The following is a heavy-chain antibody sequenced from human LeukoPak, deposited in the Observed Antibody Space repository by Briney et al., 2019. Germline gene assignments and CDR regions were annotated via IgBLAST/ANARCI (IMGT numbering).Heavy chain of an antibody. D-gene: IGHD3-10*01. Sequence: PGGSLRLSCAASEFTFNKAWMTWVRQAPGKGLEWVGRIKSKSDGGTTDYAAPVKGRFTISRDDSKNTLYLQMNSLKTEDTAVYYCIRLWFGEFIWGQGTMVSVSS. J-gene: IGHJ3*02. CDR2: IKSKSDGGTT. CDR3: IRLWFGEFI. V-gene: IGHV3-15*01. CDR1: EFTFNKAW.